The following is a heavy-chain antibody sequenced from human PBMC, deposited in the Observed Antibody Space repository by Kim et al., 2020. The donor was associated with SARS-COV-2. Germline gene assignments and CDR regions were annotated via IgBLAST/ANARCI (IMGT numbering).Heavy chain of an antibody. J-gene: IGHJ5*02. CDR2: INTNSGDT. CDR3: AQDPSSNTHYYDTSAPINWFDP. V-gene: IGHV1-2*02. CDR1: GYIFTDYY. Sequence: ASVKVSCKASGYIFTDYYMHWVRQAPGQGLEWMGWINTNSGDTKYAQNFQDRVTMTRDTSISTAYMELNSLRPDDTAIYYCAQDPSSNTHYYDTSAPINWFDPWGQGTLVTVSS. D-gene: IGHD3-22*01.